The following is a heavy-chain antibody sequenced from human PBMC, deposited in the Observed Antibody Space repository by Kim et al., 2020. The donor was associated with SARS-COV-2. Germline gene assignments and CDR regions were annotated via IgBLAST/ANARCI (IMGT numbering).Heavy chain of an antibody. J-gene: IGHJ1*01. CDR3: ARADSGFFYD. CDR2: INGDGSDT. V-gene: IGHV3-74*03. Sequence: GGSLRLSCAASGFIFTNYWIHWVRQVPGKGLLWVSRINGDGSDTKYADSVKGRFTISRDNAKNTVFLQMNSLGVEDTALYYCARADSGFFYDWGQGTQVTVSS. D-gene: IGHD3-22*01. CDR1: GFIFTNYW.